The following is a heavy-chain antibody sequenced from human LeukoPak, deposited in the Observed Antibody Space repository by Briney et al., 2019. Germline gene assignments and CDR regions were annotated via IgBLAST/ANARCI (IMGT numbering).Heavy chain of an antibody. CDR2: ISGSGGST. J-gene: IGHJ4*02. Sequence: GGSLRLSCAASGFTFSSYAMSWVRQALGKGLEWVSAISGSGGSTYYADSVKGRFTISRDNSKNTLYLQMNSLRAEDTAVYYCAKAGSRLVYFDYWGQGTLVTVSS. D-gene: IGHD3-16*01. CDR1: GFTFSSYA. V-gene: IGHV3-23*01. CDR3: AKAGSRLVYFDY.